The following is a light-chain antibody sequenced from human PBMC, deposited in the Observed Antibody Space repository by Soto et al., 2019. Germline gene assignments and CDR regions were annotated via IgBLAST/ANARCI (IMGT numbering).Light chain of an antibody. V-gene: IGKV3-15*01. J-gene: IGKJ1*01. CDR2: NAS. CDR1: QSISDN. CDR3: QQYKAWPPWT. Sequence: EIVMTQSPATLSVSPGQRATLSCRASQSISDNLAWYQQKVGQAPRLLIYNASTRATGISVRFSGSGSGTEFTLTIRSLQSEDSAVYYCQQYKAWPPWTFGQGTKVELK.